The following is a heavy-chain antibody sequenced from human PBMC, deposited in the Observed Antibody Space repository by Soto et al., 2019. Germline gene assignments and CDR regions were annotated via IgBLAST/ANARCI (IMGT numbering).Heavy chain of an antibody. D-gene: IGHD6-19*01. CDR1: GFTFSSYA. Sequence: GRSLRLSCAAYGFTFSSYAMSWVRQAPGPGLEWVGRIKSKTDGGTTDYAAPVKGRFTISRDDSKNTLYLQMNSLKTEDTGVYYGTTVMRLGFENEPTHYFGMHFCGGGIRDTVS. V-gene: IGHV3-15*01. CDR2: IKSKTDGGTT. J-gene: IGHJ6*02. CDR3: TTVMRLGFENEPTHYFGMHF.